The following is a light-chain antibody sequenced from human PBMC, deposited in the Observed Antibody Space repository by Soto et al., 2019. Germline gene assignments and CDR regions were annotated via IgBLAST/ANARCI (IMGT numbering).Light chain of an antibody. CDR3: QQYYSSPIT. J-gene: IGKJ5*01. V-gene: IGKV4-1*01. CDR1: QTVLYSSNNNNY. CDR2: WAS. Sequence: DIVMTHSPDSLTVSLGERATINCKSSQTVLYSSNNNNYLAWYQQKPGQPPKLLIYWASIRESGVPDRFSGSGSGTDFTLTISSLRAEDVAVYYCQQYYSSPITFGQGTRLEIK.